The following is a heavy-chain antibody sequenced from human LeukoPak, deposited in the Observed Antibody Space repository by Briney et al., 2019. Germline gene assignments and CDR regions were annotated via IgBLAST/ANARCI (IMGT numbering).Heavy chain of an antibody. CDR2: INHSGST. V-gene: IGHV4-39*07. D-gene: IGHD3-10*01. Sequence: SQTLSLTCNVSGVSIRSGSYYWSWIRQPPGKGLEWIGEINHSGSTNYNPSLKSRVTISVDTSKNQFSLKLSSVTAADTAVYYCARRRLLWFGELFPYDYWGQGTLVTVSS. J-gene: IGHJ4*02. CDR3: ARRRLLWFGELFPYDY. CDR1: GVSIRSGSYY.